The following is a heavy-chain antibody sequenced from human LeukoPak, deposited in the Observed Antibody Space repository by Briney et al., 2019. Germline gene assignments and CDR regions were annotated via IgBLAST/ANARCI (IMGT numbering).Heavy chain of an antibody. V-gene: IGHV3-23*01. CDR3: AKDVIVVVVDAIGGLDC. Sequence: GGSLRLSCTVSGLTFNTFKNYAMSWVRQAPGKGLEWVSVISGNGGSTYYADSVKGRFTISRDNSKNTLYLQMSSLRAEDTAIYYCAKDVIVVVVDAIGGLDCWGQGALVTVSS. CDR2: ISGNGGST. J-gene: IGHJ4*02. D-gene: IGHD2-15*01. CDR1: GLTFNTFKNYA.